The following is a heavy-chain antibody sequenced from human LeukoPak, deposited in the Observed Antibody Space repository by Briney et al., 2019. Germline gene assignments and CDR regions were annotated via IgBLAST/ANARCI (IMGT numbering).Heavy chain of an antibody. D-gene: IGHD2-21*01. CDR1: GITFSNAW. CDR3: TTVWWDRLGYFDS. J-gene: IGHJ4*02. CDR2: IKPKINGGTT. Sequence: GGSLRLSCAASGITFSNAWMTWVRQAPGKGLDWVGRIKPKINGGTTDYAAPVKGRFTISRDDSINTLYLQMNSLKSEDTAVYYCTTVWWDRLGYFDSWGQGTLVTVSS. V-gene: IGHV3-15*01.